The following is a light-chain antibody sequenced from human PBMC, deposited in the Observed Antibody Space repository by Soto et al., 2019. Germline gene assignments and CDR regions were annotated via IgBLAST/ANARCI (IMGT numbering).Light chain of an antibody. Sequence: QSALTQPPSASGSLGQSVTFSCTGTSSDVGGYNYVSWYQQHPGKAPKLIIYEVHKRPSGVPDRFSGSKSGNTASLTVSGLQAEDEADYHCSSYGGNDWVCGGGTKVTVL. CDR2: EVH. J-gene: IGLJ3*02. CDR1: SSDVGGYNY. CDR3: SSYGGNDWV. V-gene: IGLV2-8*01.